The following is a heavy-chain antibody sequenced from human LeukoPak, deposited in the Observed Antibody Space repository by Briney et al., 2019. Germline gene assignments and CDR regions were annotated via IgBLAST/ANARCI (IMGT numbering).Heavy chain of an antibody. Sequence: GGSLRLSCAASGFTFSSYTMNWVRQAPGKGLEWVSSITSSSSYKYYVDSVKGRFTISRDNAKNSLYLQMNSLRAEDTAVYYCARDEGYCSANSCYYYGMDVWGQGTTVTVSS. CDR3: ARDEGYCSANSCYYYGMDV. CDR2: ITSSSSYK. D-gene: IGHD2-15*01. V-gene: IGHV3-21*01. J-gene: IGHJ6*02. CDR1: GFTFSSYT.